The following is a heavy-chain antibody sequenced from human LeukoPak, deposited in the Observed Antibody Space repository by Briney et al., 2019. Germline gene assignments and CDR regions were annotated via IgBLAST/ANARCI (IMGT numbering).Heavy chain of an antibody. V-gene: IGHV1-2*02. CDR3: ASPVAAAGSDAFDI. CDR2: INPNSGGT. D-gene: IGHD6-13*01. CDR1: GYTFTGYY. J-gene: IGHJ3*02. Sequence: ASVKVSREASGYTFTGYYMHWVRQAPGQGLEWMGWINPNSGGTNYAQKFQGRVTMTRDTSISTAYMELSRLRSDDTAVYYCASPVAAAGSDAFDIWGQGTMVTVSS.